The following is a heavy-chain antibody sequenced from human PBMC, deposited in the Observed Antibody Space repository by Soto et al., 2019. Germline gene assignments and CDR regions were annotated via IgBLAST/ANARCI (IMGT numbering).Heavy chain of an antibody. CDR3: ARTNYDSSGYPPYYVDD. CDR2: IYYSGST. J-gene: IGHJ4*02. CDR1: GGSLSSGGYY. Sequence: TMSLTCAVSGGSLSSGGYYWRWIRKHPGKGLEWIGYIYYSGSTYYNPSLKSRVTISVDTSKNQFSLKLSSVTAADTAVYYCARTNYDSSGYPPYYVDDWGQGTLVTFSS. V-gene: IGHV4-31*11. D-gene: IGHD3-22*01.